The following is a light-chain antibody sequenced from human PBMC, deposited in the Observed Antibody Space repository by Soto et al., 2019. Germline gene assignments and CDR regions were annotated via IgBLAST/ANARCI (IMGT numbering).Light chain of an antibody. CDR3: QAWDSRTVV. V-gene: IGLV3-1*01. J-gene: IGLJ2*01. CDR2: EDW. CDR1: KLGDKY. Sequence: SYELTQPPSLSVSPGQTASITCSGYKLGDKYTCWYQLKPGQSPVLVIYEDWKRPSGIPERFSGSYSGNTATLTISGTQAMDEADYYCQAWDSRTVVFGGGTKLTVL.